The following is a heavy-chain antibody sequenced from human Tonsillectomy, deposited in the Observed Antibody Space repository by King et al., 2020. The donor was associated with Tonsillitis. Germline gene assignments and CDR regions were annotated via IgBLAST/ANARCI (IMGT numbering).Heavy chain of an antibody. CDR2: IAYDASYE. CDR3: AKDGICLSDWYFDL. CDR1: GFTFSNYG. Sequence: VQLVESGGGVVQPGRSLRLSCAASGFTFSNYGMHWLRQAPGKGLEWVALIAYDASYENYADSVKGRFAISRDNSKNTLHLAMHRLRVEDTAVYYCAKDGICLSDWYFDLWGRGTLVTVSS. J-gene: IGHJ2*01. D-gene: IGHD3-16*01. V-gene: IGHV3-30*18.